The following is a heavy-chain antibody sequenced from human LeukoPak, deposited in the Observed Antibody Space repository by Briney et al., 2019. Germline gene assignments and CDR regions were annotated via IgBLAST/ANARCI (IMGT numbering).Heavy chain of an antibody. CDR1: GFTFSSYA. CDR2: IRGSGGST. CDR3: ANLGRIVGATHRFDAFDI. D-gene: IGHD1-26*01. V-gene: IGHV3-23*01. J-gene: IGHJ3*02. Sequence: GGSLRLSCAASGFTFSSYAMSWVRQAPGKGLEWVSAIRGSGGSTYYADSVKGRFTISRDNSKNTLYLQMNSLRAEDTAVYYCANLGRIVGATHRFDAFDIWGQGTMVTVSS.